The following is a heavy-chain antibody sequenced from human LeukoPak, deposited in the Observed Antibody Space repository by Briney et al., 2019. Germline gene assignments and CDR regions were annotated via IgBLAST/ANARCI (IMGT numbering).Heavy chain of an antibody. D-gene: IGHD1-26*01. J-gene: IGHJ4*02. CDR1: GGSFSGYY. CDR2: INHSGST. V-gene: IGHV4-34*01. CDR3: ARGGRGSYYKTFDY. Sequence: KTSETLSLTCAVYGGSFSGYYWSWIRQPPGKGLEWIGEINHSGSTNYNPSLKSRVTISVDTSKNQFSLKLSSVTAADTAVYYCARGGRGSYYKTFDYWGQGTLVTVSS.